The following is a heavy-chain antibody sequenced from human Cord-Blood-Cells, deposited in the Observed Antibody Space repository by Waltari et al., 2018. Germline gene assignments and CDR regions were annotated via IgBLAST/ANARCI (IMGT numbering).Heavy chain of an antibody. CDR2: INPNSGGT. CDR3: ARDRGGYDIDY. Sequence: QVQLVQSGAEVKKPGASVKVSCKASGYTFTGYYMHWVRQAPGQGLEWMGWINPNSGGTNDAQKFQGRVTMTRDTSISTAYMELSRLRSDDTAVYYCARDRGGYDIDYWGQGTLVTVSS. J-gene: IGHJ4*02. CDR1: GYTFTGYY. D-gene: IGHD5-12*01. V-gene: IGHV1-2*02.